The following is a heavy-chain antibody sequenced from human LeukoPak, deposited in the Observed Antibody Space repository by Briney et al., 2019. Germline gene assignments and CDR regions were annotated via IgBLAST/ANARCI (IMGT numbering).Heavy chain of an antibody. D-gene: IGHD2-21*01. J-gene: IGHJ3*02. CDR2: INTDGSDT. CDR1: GFTFSRQW. Sequence: GGSLRLSYSASGFTFSRQWMHYVRQAPGKGLVWVSRINTDGSDTTYADSVKGRFSISRDNAKNTLYLQMNSLGAEDTAVYYCARSGGTYSFDMWGQGTMVTVSS. V-gene: IGHV3-74*01. CDR3: ARSGGTYSFDM.